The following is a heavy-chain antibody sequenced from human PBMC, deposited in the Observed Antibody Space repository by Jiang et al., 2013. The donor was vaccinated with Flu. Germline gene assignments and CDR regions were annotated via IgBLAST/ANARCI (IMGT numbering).Heavy chain of an antibody. CDR1: GYTFASYY. D-gene: IGHD3-22*01. V-gene: IGHV1-46*01. CDR3: ARAADHYYDSSSLDY. Sequence: GAEVKKPGASVKVSCKASGYTFASYYIHWVRQAPGQGLEWMGMIDPSGGSTSYAQKFQGSVTMTSDTSTHTVYMELSSLRSEDTAVYFCARAADHYYDSSSLDYWGQGTLATVSS. CDR2: IDPSGGST. J-gene: IGHJ4*02.